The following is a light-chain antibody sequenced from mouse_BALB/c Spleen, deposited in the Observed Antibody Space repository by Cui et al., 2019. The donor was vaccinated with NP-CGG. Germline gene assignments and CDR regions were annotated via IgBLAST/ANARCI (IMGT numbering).Light chain of an antibody. CDR2: GTN. Sequence: QAVVTQESALTTSPGETVTLTCRSSTGAVTTNTFANWVQEKPDPLFTGLIGGTNNRAPGVPARFSGSLIGDKAALTITGAQTEDEAIYFCALWYSNHWVFGGGTKLTVL. CDR3: ALWYSNHWV. V-gene: IGLV1*01. J-gene: IGLJ1*01. CDR1: TGAVTTNTF.